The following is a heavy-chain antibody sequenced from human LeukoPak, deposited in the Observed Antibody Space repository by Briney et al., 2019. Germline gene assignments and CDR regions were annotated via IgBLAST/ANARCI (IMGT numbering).Heavy chain of an antibody. V-gene: IGHV1-2*02. CDR3: VRVLTALALADFTYYAMDL. CDR1: RFTFTCYY. D-gene: IGHD3-9*01. CDR2: INSNTGGT. Sequence: SGHFDSHASRFTFTCYYMHWSRHAPGQGLEWMGWINSNTGGTNYTLKIPGRVTMPTDTSISTAYMELSGLTSDDRAVYYCVRVLTALALADFTYYAMDLGGQGTTVTVSS. J-gene: IGHJ6*02.